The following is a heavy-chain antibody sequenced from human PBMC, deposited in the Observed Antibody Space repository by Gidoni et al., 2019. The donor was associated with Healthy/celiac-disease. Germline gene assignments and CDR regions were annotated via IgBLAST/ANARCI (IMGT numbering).Heavy chain of an antibody. CDR2: ISSSSSTI. V-gene: IGHV3-48*02. J-gene: IGHJ4*02. D-gene: IGHD2-15*01. Sequence: EVQLVESGGGLVLPGGSLSLACAASGFTFRNYSMNWVRQAPGKGLEWVSYISSSSSTIYYADSVKGRFTISRDNAKNSLYLQMNSLRDEDTAVYYCARGTACGGSCHFPHWGQGTLVTVSS. CDR3: ARGTACGGSCHFPH. CDR1: GFTFRNYS.